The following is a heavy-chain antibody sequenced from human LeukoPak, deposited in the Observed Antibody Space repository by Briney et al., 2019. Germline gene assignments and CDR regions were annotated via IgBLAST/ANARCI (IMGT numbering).Heavy chain of an antibody. CDR1: GFTVSSYS. D-gene: IGHD3-3*01. CDR2: ISSSSSYI. V-gene: IGHV3-21*01. J-gene: IGHJ4*02. Sequence: GGSLRLSCAASGFTVSSYSMNWVRQAPGKGLEWVSSISSSSSYIYYADSVKGRFTISRDNAKNSLYLQMNSLRAEDTAVYYCARAVPLRFLEWLPRGTDKFDYWGQGTLVTVSS. CDR3: ARAVPLRFLEWLPRGTDKFDY.